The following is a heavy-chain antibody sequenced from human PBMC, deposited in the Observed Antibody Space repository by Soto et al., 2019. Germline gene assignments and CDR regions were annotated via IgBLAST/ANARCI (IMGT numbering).Heavy chain of an antibody. V-gene: IGHV3-21*01. D-gene: IGHD3-10*01. CDR3: AREGVQHGSGPYYYYGMDV. J-gene: IGHJ6*02. CDR1: GFTFSSYS. Sequence: GGSLRLSCAASGFTFSSYSMNWVRQAPGKGLEWVSSISSSSSYIYCADSVKGRFTISRDNAKNSLYLQMNSLRAEDTAVYYCAREGVQHGSGPYYYYGMDVWGQGTTVTVSS. CDR2: ISSSSSYI.